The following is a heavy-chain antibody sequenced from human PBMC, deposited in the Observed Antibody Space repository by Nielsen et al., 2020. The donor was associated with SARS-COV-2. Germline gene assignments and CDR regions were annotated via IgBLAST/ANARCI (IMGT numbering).Heavy chain of an antibody. V-gene: IGHV1-2*04. Sequence: VRQMPGKGLEWMGWINPNSGGTNYAQKFQGWVTMTRNTSISTAYMELSSLRSEDTAVYYCARGRDLIGYSSSWRVNDAFDIWGQGTMVTVSS. J-gene: IGHJ3*02. CDR3: ARGRDLIGYSSSWRVNDAFDI. CDR2: INPNSGGT. D-gene: IGHD6-13*01.